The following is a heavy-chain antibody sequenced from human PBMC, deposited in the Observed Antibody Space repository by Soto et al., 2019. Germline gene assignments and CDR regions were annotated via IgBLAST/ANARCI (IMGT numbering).Heavy chain of an antibody. CDR1: GYTFTSYG. CDR2: FDPEDGET. V-gene: IGHV1-24*01. Sequence: ASVKVSCKASGYTFTSYGISWVRQAPGKGLEWMGGFDPEDGETIYAQKFQGRITMTEDTSTDTAYMELSSLRSEDTAVYYCATGSGSYGWWFDPWGQGTLVTVSS. CDR3: ATGSGSYGWWFDP. J-gene: IGHJ5*02. D-gene: IGHD1-26*01.